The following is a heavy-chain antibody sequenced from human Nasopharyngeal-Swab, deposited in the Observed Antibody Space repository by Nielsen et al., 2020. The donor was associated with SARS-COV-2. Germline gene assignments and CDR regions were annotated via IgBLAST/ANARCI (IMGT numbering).Heavy chain of an antibody. Sequence: GSLRLSCAVYGGSFSGYYWSWIRQPPGKGLEWIGEINHSGSTNYNPSLKSRVTISVDTSKNQFSLKLSSVTAADTAAYYCASPQYSSSYHEGVWGKGTTVTVSS. D-gene: IGHD6-13*01. V-gene: IGHV4-34*01. CDR3: ASPQYSSSYHEGV. J-gene: IGHJ6*04. CDR2: INHSGST. CDR1: GGSFSGYY.